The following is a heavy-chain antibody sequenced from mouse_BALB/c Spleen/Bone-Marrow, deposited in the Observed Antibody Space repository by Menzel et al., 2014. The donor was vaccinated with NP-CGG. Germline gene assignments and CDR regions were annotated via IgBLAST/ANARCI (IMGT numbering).Heavy chain of an antibody. V-gene: IGHV5-9-3*01. D-gene: IGHD2-4*01. CDR2: ISSGGSYT. J-gene: IGHJ3*01. Sequence: HLGGADVCLANTGASLILPCAASGFTFSSYAMSWVRQTPEKRLEWVATISSGGSYTYYPDSVKGRFTISRDNAKNTLYLQMSSLRSEDTAMYYCARHDSAWFAYWGQGTLVTVSA. CDR1: GFTFSSYA. CDR3: ARHDSAWFAY.